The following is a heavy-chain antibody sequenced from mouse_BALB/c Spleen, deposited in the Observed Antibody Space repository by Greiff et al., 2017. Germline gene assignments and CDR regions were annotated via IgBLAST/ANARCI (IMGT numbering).Heavy chain of an antibody. CDR2: INPSDSYT. Sequence: QVQLQQPGAELVRPGASVKLSCKASGYTFTSYWINWVKQRPGQGLEWIGNINPSDSYTNYNQKFKDKATLTVDKSSSTAYMQLSSPTAEDSAVYYCTKNYGYDVDLDYWGQGTTLTVSS. D-gene: IGHD2-14*01. CDR3: TKNYGYDVDLDY. V-gene: IGHV1-69*02. CDR1: GYTFTSYW. J-gene: IGHJ2*01.